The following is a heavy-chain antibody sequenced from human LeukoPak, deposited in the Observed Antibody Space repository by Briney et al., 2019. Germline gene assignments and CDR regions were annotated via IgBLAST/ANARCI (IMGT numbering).Heavy chain of an antibody. V-gene: IGHV3-7*01. J-gene: IGHJ4*02. Sequence: GGSLRLSCAASGFTFSSHWMSWVRQAPGKGLEWVANIKSDGSEKYYLDSVKGRFTIPRDNAKNSLYLQMNSLRAEDSAVYYCARYCTFRTCSGTKFDSWGQGTLVTVSS. CDR2: IKSDGSEK. CDR3: ARYCTFRTCSGTKFDS. D-gene: IGHD1-1*01. CDR1: GFTFSSHW.